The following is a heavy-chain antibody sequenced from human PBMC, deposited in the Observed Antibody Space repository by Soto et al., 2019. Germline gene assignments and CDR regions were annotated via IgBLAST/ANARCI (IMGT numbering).Heavy chain of an antibody. J-gene: IGHJ6*02. CDR3: ASSGRDLGSSSPKGKNYYSYHGLDV. Sequence: PSETLSLTCSVSGGSISNYYWSWIRQPPGKGLEWIGYIYYSGNTNYNPSLKSRVTISVDTSKNQVSLKVYSVTAADTALYYCASSGRDLGSSSPKGKNYYSYHGLDVWGQGTTVTVSS. D-gene: IGHD6-13*01. CDR2: IYYSGNT. CDR1: GGSISNYY. V-gene: IGHV4-59*01.